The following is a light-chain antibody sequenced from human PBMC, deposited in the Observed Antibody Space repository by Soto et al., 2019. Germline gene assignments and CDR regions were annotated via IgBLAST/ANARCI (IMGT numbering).Light chain of an antibody. V-gene: IGKV3-20*01. CDR2: GAS. CDR3: QQYGGSPRGT. Sequence: EIVLTQSPGTLSLSPGERATLSCRASQSISNNYLAWYQQKPGQAPRLLTYGASSRATGIPARFSGSGSGTDFTLTISRLEPEDFAVYYCQQYGGSPRGTFGQGTMVEIK. J-gene: IGKJ1*01. CDR1: QSISNNY.